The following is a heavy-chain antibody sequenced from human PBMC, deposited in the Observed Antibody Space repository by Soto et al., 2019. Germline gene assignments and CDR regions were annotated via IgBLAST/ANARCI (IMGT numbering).Heavy chain of an antibody. D-gene: IGHD3-22*01. CDR2: ISSSGSNI. V-gene: IGHV3-11*01. CDR3: ASGRDYYDSSGYHY. Sequence: GGSLTLSCAASGFTFSDYYICWIRQAPGKGLEWVSYISSSGSNIYYADSVKGRFTISRDNAKNSLYLQMNSLRAEDTAVYYCASGRDYYDSSGYHYWGQGTLVTVSS. J-gene: IGHJ4*02. CDR1: GFTFSDYY.